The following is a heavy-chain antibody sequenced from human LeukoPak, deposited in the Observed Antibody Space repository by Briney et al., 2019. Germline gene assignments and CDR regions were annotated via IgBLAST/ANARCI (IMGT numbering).Heavy chain of an antibody. J-gene: IGHJ4*02. D-gene: IGHD3-10*01. V-gene: IGHV3-7*01. CDR2: INRDGGEK. Sequence: PGGSLRLSCAASRFAFNTYWMSWVRQAPGKGLEWVATINRDGGEKYYVDSVKGRFTISRDNAKNSLYLQMNSLRAEDTAVYYCARDSDRIYGSGSYGGYWGQGTLVTVSS. CDR3: ARDSDRIYGSGSYGGY. CDR1: RFAFNTYW.